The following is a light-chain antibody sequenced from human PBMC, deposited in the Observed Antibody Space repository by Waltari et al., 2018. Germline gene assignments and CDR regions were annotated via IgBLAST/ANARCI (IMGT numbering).Light chain of an antibody. V-gene: IGLV3-21*02. CDR2: EDT. Sequence: YLLTQPPSLSVAPGQTPRIPCGGNGIVTLSLHCYQQRPGQAPVLSVHEDTGRPSGVPGRFSGSNSGNTATLTITGVEAGDEADYYCQVWHTSGHRHVVFGAGTKLTVV. CDR3: QVWHTSGHRHVV. CDR1: GIVTLS. J-gene: IGLJ2*01.